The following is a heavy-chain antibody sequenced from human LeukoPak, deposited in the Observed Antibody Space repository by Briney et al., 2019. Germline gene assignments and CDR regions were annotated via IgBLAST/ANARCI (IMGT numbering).Heavy chain of an antibody. J-gene: IGHJ4*02. Sequence: PSETLSLTCTVSGGSISTYYWSWIRQPPGKGLEWIGYTYYRGSTNYNPSLKSRVTISVDTSKNQFSLKVRSVTAADTAVYYCARGATYFDYWGQGTLVTVS. CDR3: ARGATYFDY. V-gene: IGHV4-59*01. D-gene: IGHD5-12*01. CDR2: TYYRGST. CDR1: GGSISTYY.